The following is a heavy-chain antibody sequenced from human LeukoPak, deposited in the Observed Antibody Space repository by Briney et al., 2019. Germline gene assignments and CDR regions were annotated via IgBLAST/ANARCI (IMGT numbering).Heavy chain of an antibody. Sequence: GGSLRLSCAASGFTFSSYGMHWVRQAPGKGLEWVAVISYDGSNKYYADSVKGRFTISRDNSKNTLYLQMNSLRAEDTAVYYCAIGGYSSGWFPLDYWGQGTLVTVSS. J-gene: IGHJ4*02. CDR1: GFTFSSYG. CDR3: AIGGYSSGWFPLDY. CDR2: ISYDGSNK. V-gene: IGHV3-30*03. D-gene: IGHD6-19*01.